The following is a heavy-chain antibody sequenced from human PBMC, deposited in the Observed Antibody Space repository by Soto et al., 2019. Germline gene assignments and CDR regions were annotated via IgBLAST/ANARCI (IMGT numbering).Heavy chain of an antibody. Sequence: GESLKISCKGSGYSFTSYWIGWVRQMPGKGLEWMGIIYPGDSDTRYSPSFQGQVTISADKSISTAYLQWSSLKASDTAMYYCARHLKYCSSTSCHKARYYYYYYGMDVWRRETTVAVAS. J-gene: IGHJ6*02. CDR1: GYSFTSYW. D-gene: IGHD2-2*01. V-gene: IGHV5-51*01. CDR2: IYPGDSDT. CDR3: ARHLKYCSSTSCHKARYYYYYYGMDV.